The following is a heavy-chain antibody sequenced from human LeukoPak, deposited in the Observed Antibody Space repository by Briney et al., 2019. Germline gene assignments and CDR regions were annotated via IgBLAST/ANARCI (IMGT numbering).Heavy chain of an antibody. Sequence: GGSLRLSCAASGFTFSSHGMHWARHPPGKGLEWGAVIWYDGSNKYHADSVKGRFTISRDSSKHTLYLQMNSLRAEDTAVYYCAKDSSGPVLLWFGEMGGIDYWGQGTLVTVSS. CDR1: GFTFSSHG. D-gene: IGHD3-10*01. CDR3: AKDSSGPVLLWFGEMGGIDY. V-gene: IGHV3-33*06. CDR2: IWYDGSNK. J-gene: IGHJ4*02.